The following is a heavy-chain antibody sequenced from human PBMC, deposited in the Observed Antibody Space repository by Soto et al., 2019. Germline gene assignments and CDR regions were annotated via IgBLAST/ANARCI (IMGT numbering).Heavy chain of an antibody. D-gene: IGHD2-15*01. Sequence: GGSLRLSCSASGFTFSSYAMHWVRQAPGKGLEYVSAISSYGGSTYYADSVKGRFTISRDNSKNTLYLQMSSLRAEDTAVYYCVKDRGNDGGYYYYGMDVWGQGTTVTVSS. V-gene: IGHV3-64D*08. J-gene: IGHJ6*02. CDR1: GFTFSSYA. CDR3: VKDRGNDGGYYYYGMDV. CDR2: ISSYGGST.